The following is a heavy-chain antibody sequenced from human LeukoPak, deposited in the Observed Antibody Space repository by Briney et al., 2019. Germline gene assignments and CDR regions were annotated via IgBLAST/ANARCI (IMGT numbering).Heavy chain of an antibody. Sequence: SETLSLTCTVSGGSISSDYWSWIRQSPGKGLEWIGYIYYSRTTSYNPSLKSRVTISLDTSKNQFSLKLSSVTAADTAVYYCARGANWGSPDYWGQRTLVTVSS. CDR1: GGSISSDY. V-gene: IGHV4-59*01. CDR2: IYYSRTT. J-gene: IGHJ4*02. D-gene: IGHD7-27*01. CDR3: ARGANWGSPDY.